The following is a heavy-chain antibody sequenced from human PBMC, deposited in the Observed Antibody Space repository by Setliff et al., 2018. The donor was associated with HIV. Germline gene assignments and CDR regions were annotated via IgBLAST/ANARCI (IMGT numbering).Heavy chain of an antibody. J-gene: IGHJ4*02. Sequence: SETLSLTCTVSGGSISSHYWTWIRQPPGKELEWIGSIYYSGSPNYNPSLKSRVTMSVDASKNQFSLKLTSVTAADTAVYFCARTDHTSSSDFWGQGTLVTVSS. CDR1: GGSISSHY. D-gene: IGHD6-6*01. CDR2: IYYSGSP. V-gene: IGHV4-59*11. CDR3: ARTDHTSSSDF.